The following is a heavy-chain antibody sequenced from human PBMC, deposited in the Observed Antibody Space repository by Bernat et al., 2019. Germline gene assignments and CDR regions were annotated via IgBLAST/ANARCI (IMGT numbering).Heavy chain of an antibody. V-gene: IGHV3-23*01. CDR3: AKVWRSLYYFDY. CDR2: TGASGGRT. CDR1: GFTFSDYA. Sequence: EVQLLESGGGLVQPGGSLRLSCAASGFTFSDYAMNWVRQAPGRGLECVSGTGASGGRTYYADSVKGRFTISRDNSKNTLYLQMNSLRADDTAVYYCAKVWRSLYYFDYWGQGTLVTVSS. J-gene: IGHJ4*02. D-gene: IGHD2-21*01.